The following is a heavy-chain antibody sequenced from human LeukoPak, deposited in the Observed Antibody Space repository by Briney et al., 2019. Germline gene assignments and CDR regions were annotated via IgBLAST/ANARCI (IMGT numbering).Heavy chain of an antibody. V-gene: IGHV1-46*01. CDR3: ARDSWWELPKDDAFDI. Sequence: ASVKVSCKASGGTFSSYAISWVRQAPGQGLEWMGIINPSGGGTTYAQKFQGRVTMTTDTSTSTAYMELRSLRSDDTAVYYCARDSWWELPKDDAFDIWGQGTMVTVSS. J-gene: IGHJ3*02. CDR1: GGTFSSYA. D-gene: IGHD1-26*01. CDR2: INPSGGGT.